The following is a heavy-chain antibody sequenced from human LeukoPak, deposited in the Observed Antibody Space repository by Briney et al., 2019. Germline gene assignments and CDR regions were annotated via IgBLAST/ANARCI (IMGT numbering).Heavy chain of an antibody. CDR2: ISYDGSNK. Sequence: GGSLRLSCAASGFTFSSHAMSWVRQAPGKGLEWVAVISYDGSNKYYADSVKGRFTISRDNSKNTLYLQMNSLRAEDTAVYYCARDYYDSSGYSLVGVGSFDYWGQGTLVTVSS. J-gene: IGHJ4*02. CDR1: GFTFSSHA. D-gene: IGHD3-22*01. CDR3: ARDYYDSSGYSLVGVGSFDY. V-gene: IGHV3-30-3*01.